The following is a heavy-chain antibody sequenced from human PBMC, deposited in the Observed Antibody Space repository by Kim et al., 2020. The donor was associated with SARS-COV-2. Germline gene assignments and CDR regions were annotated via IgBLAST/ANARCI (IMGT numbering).Heavy chain of an antibody. CDR3: ARDNYYFDV. Sequence: RSKNSADSVKGRFTISRDNSKNTLYLQMNSLRPEETAVYYCARDNYYFDVWGQGTLVTVSS. CDR2: RSK. J-gene: IGHJ4*02. D-gene: IGHD1-20*01. V-gene: IGHV3-30*01.